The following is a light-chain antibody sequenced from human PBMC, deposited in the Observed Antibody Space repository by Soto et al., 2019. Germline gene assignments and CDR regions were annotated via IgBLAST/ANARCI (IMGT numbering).Light chain of an antibody. Sequence: PRSASHTTWLRFAILPSEDSSNIGSNTVNWYQQLPGTAPKLLIYSNNQRPSGVPDRFSGSKSGTSASLAISGLQSEDEADYYCAAWDDSMKGPDIFGTGIKFTGL. J-gene: IGLJ1*01. CDR3: AAWDDSMKGPDI. CDR1: SSNIGSNT. CDR2: SNN. V-gene: IGLV1-44*01.